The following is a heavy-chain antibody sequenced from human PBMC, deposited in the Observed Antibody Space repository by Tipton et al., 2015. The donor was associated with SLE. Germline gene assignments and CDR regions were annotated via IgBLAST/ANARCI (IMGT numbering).Heavy chain of an antibody. CDR3: ARVDGSGSYYLLDY. J-gene: IGHJ4*02. Sequence: TLSLTCTVSGYSISSGYYWGWIRQPPGKGLEWIGGIYHSGSTYYNPSLKSRVTISVDTSKNQFSLKLSSVTAADTAVYYCARVDGSGSYYLLDYWGQVTLVTVSS. CDR2: IYHSGST. V-gene: IGHV4-38-2*02. D-gene: IGHD3-10*01. CDR1: GYSISSGYY.